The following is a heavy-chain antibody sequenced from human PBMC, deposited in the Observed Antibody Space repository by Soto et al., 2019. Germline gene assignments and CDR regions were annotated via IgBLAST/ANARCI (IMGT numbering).Heavy chain of an antibody. CDR2: INAGNGNT. V-gene: IGHV1-3*01. Sequence: ASVKVSCRASGYTFTSYAMHWVRQAPGQRLEWMGWINAGNGNTKYSQKFQGRVTITRDTSASTAYMELSSLRSEDTAVYYCARGSLVGYCSGGSCYSHAFDIWGQGTMVTVSS. J-gene: IGHJ3*02. D-gene: IGHD2-15*01. CDR1: GYTFTSYA. CDR3: ARGSLVGYCSGGSCYSHAFDI.